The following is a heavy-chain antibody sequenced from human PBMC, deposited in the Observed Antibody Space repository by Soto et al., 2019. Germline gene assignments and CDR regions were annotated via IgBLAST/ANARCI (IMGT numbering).Heavy chain of an antibody. J-gene: IGHJ4*02. CDR3: ARAQAQGYSSGCYNKRTYFDY. CDR2: IYHSGST. V-gene: IGHV4-4*02. CDR1: GGSISSSNW. Sequence: QVQLQESGPGLVKPSGTLSLTCAVSGGSISSSNWWSWVRQPPGKGLEWIGEIYHSGSTNYNPSLKSRVTISVDKSKNQFSLKLSSVTAADTAVYYCARAQAQGYSSGCYNKRTYFDYWGQGTLVTVSS. D-gene: IGHD6-19*01.